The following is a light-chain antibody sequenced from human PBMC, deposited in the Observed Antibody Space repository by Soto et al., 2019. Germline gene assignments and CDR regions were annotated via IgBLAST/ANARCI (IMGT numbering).Light chain of an antibody. Sequence: QSVLTQPRSVSGSPGQSVTISCTGTSSDVGGYNYVSWYQQHPGKAPKLMIYDVSKRPSGVPDRLSGSKSGNTASLTISGLQAEDEADYYCCSYAGSYTYNYVFGTGTKLTVL. CDR3: CSYAGSYTYNYV. CDR1: SSDVGGYNY. V-gene: IGLV2-11*01. J-gene: IGLJ1*01. CDR2: DVS.